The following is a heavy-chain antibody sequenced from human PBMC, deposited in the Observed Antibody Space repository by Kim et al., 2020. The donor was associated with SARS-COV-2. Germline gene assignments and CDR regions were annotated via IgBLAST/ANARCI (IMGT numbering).Heavy chain of an antibody. D-gene: IGHD6-19*01. J-gene: IGHJ3*01. CDR3: ARRNSGWNDAFDV. Sequence: TPPLKSRLTISVDTSKKQFSLKLSSVSAADTAMYYCARRNSGWNDAFDVWGQGTMVTVSS. V-gene: IGHV4-39*01.